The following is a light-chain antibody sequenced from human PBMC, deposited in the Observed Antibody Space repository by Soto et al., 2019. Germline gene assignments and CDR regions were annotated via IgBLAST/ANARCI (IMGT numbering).Light chain of an antibody. CDR3: QQSYSTPIT. CDR2: AAS. Sequence: DIQMTQSPSSLSASVGDRVTITCRASQSISSYLNWYQQKPGNAPKLLIYAASSLQSGVPSRFSGSGSGTDFTLTISSLQPEDFATYYWQQSYSTPITSGQGTRLEIK. CDR1: QSISSY. V-gene: IGKV1-39*01. J-gene: IGKJ5*01.